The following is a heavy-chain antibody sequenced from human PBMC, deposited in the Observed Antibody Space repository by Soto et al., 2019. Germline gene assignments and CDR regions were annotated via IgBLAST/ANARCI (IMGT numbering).Heavy chain of an antibody. J-gene: IGHJ5*02. D-gene: IGHD3-10*01. V-gene: IGHV3-21*01. CDR3: ARDQYGSGSYGNWFDP. Sequence: VQLVESGGGLVKPGGSLRLSCAASGFTFSSYSMNWVRQAPGKGLEWVSSISSSSSYIYYADSVKGRFTISRDNAKNSLYLQMNSLRAEDTAVYYCARDQYGSGSYGNWFDPWGQGTLVTVSS. CDR2: ISSSSSYI. CDR1: GFTFSSYS.